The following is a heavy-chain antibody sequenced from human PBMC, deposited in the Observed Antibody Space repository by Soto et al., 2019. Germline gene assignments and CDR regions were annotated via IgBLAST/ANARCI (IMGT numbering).Heavy chain of an antibody. CDR3: ARDPSEGRVGNWFES. V-gene: IGHV3-9*01. J-gene: IGHJ5*01. CDR2: ISWNSGST. Sequence: DVQLVESGGGLVQPGRSLRLSCAASGFIFDDFAMHWVRQAPGKGLEWVSGISWNSGSTDYAASVKGRFSTSRDNAKNILYLEMYALRTEDTAVYYCARDPSEGRVGNWFESWGQGTLVTVSS. D-gene: IGHD2-2*01. CDR1: GFIFDDFA.